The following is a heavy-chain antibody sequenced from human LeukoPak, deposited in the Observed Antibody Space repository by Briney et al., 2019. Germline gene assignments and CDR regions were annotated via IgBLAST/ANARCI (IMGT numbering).Heavy chain of an antibody. Sequence: GGSLRLSCAASGFTFDDYGMSWVRQAPGRGLEWVSSISPGGGTTYYADSVKGRFTISRDNSKNTLYVQINSLRAEDTAIYYCAKSRSGSANWALRIFDNWGQGTLVTVSS. CDR3: AKSRSGSANWALRIFDN. V-gene: IGHV3-23*01. J-gene: IGHJ4*02. CDR2: ISPGGGTT. D-gene: IGHD3-10*01. CDR1: GFTFDDYG.